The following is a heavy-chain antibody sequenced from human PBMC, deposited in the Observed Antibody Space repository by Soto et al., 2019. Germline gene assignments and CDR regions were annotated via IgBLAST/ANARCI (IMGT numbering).Heavy chain of an antibody. V-gene: IGHV4-31*03. CDR2: IYHSGNT. Sequence: PSETLSLTCTVSGGSISSGGYYWSWIRQHPGKGLEWIGYIYHSGNTYYNPSLKSRVTISVDTSKNQFSLKLSSVTAVDTAVYYCARDPMRYPNYFDYWGQGTLVTVSS. D-gene: IGHD1-1*01. J-gene: IGHJ4*02. CDR1: GGSISSGGYY. CDR3: ARDPMRYPNYFDY.